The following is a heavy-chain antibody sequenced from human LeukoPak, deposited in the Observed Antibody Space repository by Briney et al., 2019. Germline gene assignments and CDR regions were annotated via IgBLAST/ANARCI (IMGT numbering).Heavy chain of an antibody. J-gene: IGHJ3*02. CDR2: FDPEEGET. Sequence: ASVKVSCKVSGYTLIELSMHWVRQAPGKGLEWMGGFDPEEGETIYAQKFQGRVTMTEDTSTDTAYMELSSLRSEDTPVYYCATALPGSQLEVVVATIDAFDIWGQGTMVTVSS. V-gene: IGHV1-24*01. CDR3: ATALPGSQLEVVVATIDAFDI. CDR1: GYTLIELS. D-gene: IGHD2-15*01.